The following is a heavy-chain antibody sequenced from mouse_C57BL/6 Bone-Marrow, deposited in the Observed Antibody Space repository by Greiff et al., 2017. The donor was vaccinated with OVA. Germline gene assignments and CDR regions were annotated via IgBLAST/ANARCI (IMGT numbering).Heavy chain of an antibody. J-gene: IGHJ3*01. Sequence: QVQLQQSGPELARPWASVKISCQAFYSFSSRVHFAFRDTNYWMQRVKQRPGQALEWIGAIYPGIGDTSYNQKFKGKATLAADQSSSTAYMPLSSLTSEDSADYYGTFASRGFAYWGQGTLVTVSA. CDR3: SEDSADYYGTFASRGFAY. CDR1: YSFSSRVH. CDR2: GQALEWIG. V-gene: IGHV1-87*01.